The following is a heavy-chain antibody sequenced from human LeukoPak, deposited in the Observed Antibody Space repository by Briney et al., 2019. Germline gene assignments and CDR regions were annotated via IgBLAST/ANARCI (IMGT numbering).Heavy chain of an antibody. Sequence: GGSLRLSCAASGFTFSSYAMSWVRQAPGKGLEWVSAFSGSGGSTYYADSVKGRFTISRDNSKNTPFLQMNSLRAEDTAVYYCATDRCSSTSCYLFDYWGQGTLVTVSS. D-gene: IGHD2-2*01. CDR3: ATDRCSSTSCYLFDY. J-gene: IGHJ4*02. V-gene: IGHV3-23*01. CDR1: GFTFSSYA. CDR2: FSGSGGST.